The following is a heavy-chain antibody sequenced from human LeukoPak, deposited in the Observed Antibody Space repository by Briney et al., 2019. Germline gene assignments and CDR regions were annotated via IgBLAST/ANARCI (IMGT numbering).Heavy chain of an antibody. Sequence: SETLSLTCTVSGGSISSNYWSWIRKPAGKGLEWIGRIHSSGSTNYNPSLKSRVTMSVDTSKNQFSLKLSSVTAADTAVYYCARDSSGWGRYFYYYMDVWGKGTTVTVSS. CDR3: ARDSSGWGRYFYYYMDV. CDR1: GGSISSNY. J-gene: IGHJ6*03. D-gene: IGHD6-19*01. V-gene: IGHV4-4*07. CDR2: IHSSGST.